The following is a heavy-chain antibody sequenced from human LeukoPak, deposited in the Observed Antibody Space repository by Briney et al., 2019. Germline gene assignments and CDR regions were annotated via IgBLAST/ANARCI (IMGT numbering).Heavy chain of an antibody. CDR2: IYPGDSDT. V-gene: IGHV5-51*01. Sequence: GESLEISCQGSGFHFTSYWIGWVRQMPGKGLEWTGIIYPGDSDTRYSPSFQGQVTISADKSISTAYLQWSSLKASDTAMYHCARQGPNYYDSSGYIDYWGQGTLVTVSS. J-gene: IGHJ4*02. CDR3: ARQGPNYYDSSGYIDY. D-gene: IGHD3-22*01. CDR1: GFHFTSYW.